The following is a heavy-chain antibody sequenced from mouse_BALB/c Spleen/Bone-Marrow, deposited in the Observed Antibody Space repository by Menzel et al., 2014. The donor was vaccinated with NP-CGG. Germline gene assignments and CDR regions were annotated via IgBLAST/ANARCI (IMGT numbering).Heavy chain of an antibody. CDR1: GYTFTSYY. V-gene: IGHV1S81*02. J-gene: IGHJ4*01. CDR2: INPSNGGT. Sequence: QVQLKQSGAELVKPGASVKLSRKASGYTFTSYYMYWVKQRPGQGLEWIGEINPSNGGTNFNEKFKSKATLTVDKSSSTAYMQLSSLTSEDSAVYYCTRREYYRYDRAMDYWGQGTSVTVSS. D-gene: IGHD2-14*01. CDR3: TRREYYRYDRAMDY.